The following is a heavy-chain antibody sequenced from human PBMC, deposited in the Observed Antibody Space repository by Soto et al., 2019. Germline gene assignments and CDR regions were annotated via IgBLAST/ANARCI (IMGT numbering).Heavy chain of an antibody. J-gene: IGHJ6*02. CDR2: MSSSGVTV. CDR3: ARNTISAAGADYYAMDV. CDR1: GFTFSDYY. V-gene: IGHV3-11*01. D-gene: IGHD6-13*01. Sequence: GGSLRLSCAVSGFTFSDYYMSWIRQAPGQGLEWVSYMSSSGVTVFYADSVKGRFTISRDNAKNSLYLQMYSLRAEDSAVYYCARNTISAAGADYYAMDVWGQGTTVTVSS.